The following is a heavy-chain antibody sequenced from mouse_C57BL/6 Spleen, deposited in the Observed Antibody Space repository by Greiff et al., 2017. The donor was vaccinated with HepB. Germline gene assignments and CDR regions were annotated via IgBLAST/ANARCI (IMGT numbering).Heavy chain of an antibody. CDR1: GYTFTDYY. Sequence: EVQLQQSGPELVKPGASVKISCKASGYTFTDYYMNWVKQSHGKSLEWIGDINPNNGGTSYKQKFKGKATLTVDKSSSTAYMELRSLTSEDSAGYYCARMNYGSRDPFAYWGQGTLVTVSA. CDR3: ARMNYGSRDPFAY. J-gene: IGHJ3*01. V-gene: IGHV1-26*01. D-gene: IGHD1-1*01. CDR2: INPNNGGT.